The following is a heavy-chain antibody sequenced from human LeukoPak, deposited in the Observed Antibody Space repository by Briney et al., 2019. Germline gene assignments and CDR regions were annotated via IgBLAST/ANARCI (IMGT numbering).Heavy chain of an antibody. CDR1: GGSLSSYY. J-gene: IGHJ4*02. V-gene: IGHV4-59*01. CDR2: IYYSGST. Sequence: SETLSLTCAVSGGSLSSYYWSWIRQPPGKGLEWIGYIYYSGSTNYNPSLKSRVTISVDTSKNQFSLKLSSVTAADTAVDYCARGVYVAAAQYGYWGQGTLVTVSS. CDR3: ARGVYVAAAQYGY. D-gene: IGHD6-13*01.